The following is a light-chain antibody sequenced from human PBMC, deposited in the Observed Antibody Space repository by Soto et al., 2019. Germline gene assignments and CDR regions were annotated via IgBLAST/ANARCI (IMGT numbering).Light chain of an antibody. V-gene: IGKV1-27*01. CDR1: QDISNF. Sequence: DIPMTQSPSSLSASVGDRVTITCRASQDISNFLAWYQQKRGKVPKLLVYDASTLQSGVPTRFSGSGSGTHFTLTISSLQPEDVASYYCQEYNSLLYTFGQGTKLEIK. CDR3: QEYNSLLYT. J-gene: IGKJ2*01. CDR2: DAS.